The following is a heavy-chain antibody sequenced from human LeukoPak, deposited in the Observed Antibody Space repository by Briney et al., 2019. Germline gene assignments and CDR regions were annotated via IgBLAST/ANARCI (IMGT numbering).Heavy chain of an antibody. CDR1: GYSFADYY. Sequence: VASVKVSCKASGYSFADYYMHWVRQAPGQGLEWMGWIKPNSGDTRSAQKFQGRVTMTRDTSISTAYMELSSLRADDTAVYYCAKSLRERREFIPAAGTLNRLFDYWGQGTLVTVSS. J-gene: IGHJ4*02. CDR3: AKSLRERREFIPAAGTLNRLFDY. CDR2: IKPNSGDT. D-gene: IGHD6-13*01. V-gene: IGHV1-2*02.